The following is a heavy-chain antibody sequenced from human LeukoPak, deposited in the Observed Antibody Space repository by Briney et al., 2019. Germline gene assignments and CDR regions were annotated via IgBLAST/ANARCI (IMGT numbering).Heavy chain of an antibody. CDR3: ARDGELLWFGELFPDYYYYMDV. D-gene: IGHD3-10*01. CDR1: GYTFTSYY. Sequence: ASVEVSCKASGYTFTSYYMHWVRQAPGQGLEWMGIINPSGGSTSYAQKFQGRVTMTRDMSTSTVYMELSSLRSEDTAVYYCARDGELLWFGELFPDYYYYMDVWGKGTTVTVSS. J-gene: IGHJ6*03. V-gene: IGHV1-46*01. CDR2: INPSGGST.